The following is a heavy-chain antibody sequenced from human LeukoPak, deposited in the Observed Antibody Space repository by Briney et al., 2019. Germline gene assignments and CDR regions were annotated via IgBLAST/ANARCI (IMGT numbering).Heavy chain of an antibody. V-gene: IGHV3-7*04. Sequence: GGSLRLSCAASGFTFSSCWMSWVRQAPGKGLEWVANIKQDGSEKYYVDSVKGRFTISRDNAKNSLYLQMNSLRAEDTAVYYCARENTAMPRGDAFDIWGQGTMVTVSS. CDR2: IKQDGSEK. CDR1: GFTFSSCW. CDR3: ARENTAMPRGDAFDI. J-gene: IGHJ3*02. D-gene: IGHD5-18*01.